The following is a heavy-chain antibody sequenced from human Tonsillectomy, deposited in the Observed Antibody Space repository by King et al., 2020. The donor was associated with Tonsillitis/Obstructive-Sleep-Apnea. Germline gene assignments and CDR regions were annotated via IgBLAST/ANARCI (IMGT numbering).Heavy chain of an antibody. V-gene: IGHV3-21*01. CDR1: GFTFSSYS. Sequence: VQLVESGGGLVKPGGSLRLSCAASGFTFSSYSMNWVRQAPGKGLEWVSSISSSSSYIYYADSVKGRFTISRDNAKNSLYLQMNSLRAEDTAVYYCARDKGVVVPAAIRYWGQGTLVTVSS. CDR2: ISSSSSYI. J-gene: IGHJ4*02. D-gene: IGHD2-2*01. CDR3: ARDKGVVVPAAIRY.